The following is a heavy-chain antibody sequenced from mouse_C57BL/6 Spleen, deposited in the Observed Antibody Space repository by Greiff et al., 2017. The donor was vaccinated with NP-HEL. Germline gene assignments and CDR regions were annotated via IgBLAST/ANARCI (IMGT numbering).Heavy chain of an antibody. V-gene: IGHV1-62-2*01. J-gene: IGHJ1*03. CDR2: FYPGSGSI. CDR1: GYTFTEYT. D-gene: IGHD1-1*02. CDR3: ARHDAVRVAGNWYFDV. Sequence: VKLQESGAELVKPGASVKLSCKASGYTFTEYTIHWVKQRSGQGLEWIGWFYPGSGSIKYNEKFKDKATLTADKSSSTVYMELSRLTSEDSAVYFGARHDAVRVAGNWYFDVWGTGTTVTVSS.